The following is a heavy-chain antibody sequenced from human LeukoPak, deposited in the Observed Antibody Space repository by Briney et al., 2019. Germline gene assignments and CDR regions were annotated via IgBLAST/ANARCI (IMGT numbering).Heavy chain of an antibody. D-gene: IGHD6-13*01. CDR2: ITGSGGAT. CDR1: GFTFSSYS. J-gene: IGHJ5*02. V-gene: IGHV3-23*01. Sequence: GGSLRLSCAASGFTFSSYSMNWVRQAPGKGLEWVSAITGSGGATYCADSVKGRFTISRDNSKNTLYLQMTSLRAEDTAVYYCATSHDAAGNSWGQGTLVTVSS. CDR3: ATSHDAAGNS.